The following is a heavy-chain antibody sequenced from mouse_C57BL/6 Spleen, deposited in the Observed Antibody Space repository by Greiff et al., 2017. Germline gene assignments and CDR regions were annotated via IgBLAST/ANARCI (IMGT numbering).Heavy chain of an antibody. D-gene: IGHD3-3*01. Sequence: VQLQQSGAELVRPGASVTLSCKASGYTFTDYEMHWVKQTPVHGLEWIGAIDPETGGTAYNQKFKGKAILTADKSSSTAYMELRSLTSEDSAVYYCTRGGPIYYFDYWGQGTTLTVSS. CDR3: TRGGPIYYFDY. CDR1: GYTFTDYE. CDR2: IDPETGGT. J-gene: IGHJ2*01. V-gene: IGHV1-15*01.